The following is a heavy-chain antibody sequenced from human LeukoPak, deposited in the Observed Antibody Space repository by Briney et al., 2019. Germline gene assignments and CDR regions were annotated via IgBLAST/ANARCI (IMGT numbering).Heavy chain of an antibody. CDR1: GFTFSSYW. CDR2: INPGGSSI. D-gene: IGHD1-14*01. J-gene: IGHJ4*02. V-gene: IGHV3-74*01. CDR3: ARSNQADDY. Sequence: GGSLRLSCAASGFTFSSYWMRWVRQVPGKGLVWVARINPGGSSITYADSVKGRFTISRDNAKNTLYLQMDSLRAEDTGVYYCARSNQADDYWGQGTLITVSS.